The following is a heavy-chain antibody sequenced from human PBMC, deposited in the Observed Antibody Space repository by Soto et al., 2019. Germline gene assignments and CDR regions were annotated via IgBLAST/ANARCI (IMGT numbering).Heavy chain of an antibody. CDR2: IYYSGST. CDR3: ASSHSLFDFWSGYQEYFQH. CDR1: GGSISSGGYY. V-gene: IGHV4-31*03. Sequence: SETLSLTCTVSGGSISSGGYYWSWIRQHPGKGLEWIGYIYYSGSTYYNPSLKSRVTISVDTSKNQFSLKLSSVTAADTAVYYCASSHSLFDFWSGYQEYFQHWGQGTLVTVSS. D-gene: IGHD3-3*01. J-gene: IGHJ1*01.